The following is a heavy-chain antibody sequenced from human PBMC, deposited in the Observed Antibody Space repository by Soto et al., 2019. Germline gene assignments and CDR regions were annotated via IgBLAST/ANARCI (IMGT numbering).Heavy chain of an antibody. V-gene: IGHV3-48*02. J-gene: IGHJ6*02. CDR1: GFTFSSYS. CDR2: ISSSSSTI. Sequence: EVQLVESGGGLVQPGGSMRLSCAASGFTFSSYSMNWVRQAPGKGLEWVSYISSSSSTIYYADSVKGRFTISSDNAKNSLYLQMNSLRDEDTAVYYCARKQLRGHGMDVWGQGTTVTVSS. D-gene: IGHD6-13*01. CDR3: ARKQLRGHGMDV.